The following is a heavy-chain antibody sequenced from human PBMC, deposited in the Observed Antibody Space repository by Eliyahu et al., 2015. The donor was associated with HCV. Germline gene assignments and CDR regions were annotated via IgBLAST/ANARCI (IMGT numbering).Heavy chain of an antibody. Sequence: GTFSSYAISWVRQAPGQGLEWMGGIIPIFGTANYAQKFQGRVTITADKSTSTAYMELSSLRSEDTAVYYCARGQVGATSEYGYWGQGTLVTVSS. CDR3: ARGQVGATSEYGY. J-gene: IGHJ4*02. V-gene: IGHV1-69*06. CDR1: GTFSSYA. D-gene: IGHD1-26*01. CDR2: IIPIFGTA.